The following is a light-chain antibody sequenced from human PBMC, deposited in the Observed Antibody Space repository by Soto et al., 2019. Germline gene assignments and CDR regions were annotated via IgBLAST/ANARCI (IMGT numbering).Light chain of an antibody. CDR3: CSYASSSSYV. J-gene: IGLJ1*01. Sequence: QSALTQPASVSGSPGQSITISCTGINSDVGHYKLVSWYQQHPGKAPKLMIYEVSSRSSGVSHRFSGSKSGNTASLTISGLQAEDEADYYCCSYASSSSYVFGTGTKLTVL. CDR1: NSDVGHYKL. CDR2: EVS. V-gene: IGLV2-23*02.